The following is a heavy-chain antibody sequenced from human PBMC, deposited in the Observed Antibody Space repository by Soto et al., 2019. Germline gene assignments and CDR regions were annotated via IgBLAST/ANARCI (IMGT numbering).Heavy chain of an antibody. J-gene: IGHJ5*02. CDR2: INPTTGAT. V-gene: IGHV1-2*02. CDR1: GYTFSAQT. Sequence: GASVKVSCKASGYTFSAQTLHWVRKAPGEGLEWTGWINPTTGATRYAQKFQGRVTMTRDTSVSTAYMEVRSLRTDDTTVYYCAKDGCTDGICYVRYHWFDPWGQGAQVTVSS. CDR3: AKDGCTDGICYVRYHWFDP. D-gene: IGHD2-8*01.